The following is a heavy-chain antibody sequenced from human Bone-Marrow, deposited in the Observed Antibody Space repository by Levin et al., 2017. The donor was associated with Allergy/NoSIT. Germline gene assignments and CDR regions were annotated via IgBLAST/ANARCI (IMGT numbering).Heavy chain of an antibody. CDR1: GGSITSSNSYY. CDR2: IYYSGIT. Sequence: SQTLSLTCTVSGGSITSSNSYYWGWIRQPPGKGLEWIGSIYYSGITYYNPSLKSRVTISVDTSKNQFSLKLSSVTAADTAVYYCARTPCDYWGQGTLVTVSS. CDR3: ARTPCDY. J-gene: IGHJ4*02. V-gene: IGHV4-39*01.